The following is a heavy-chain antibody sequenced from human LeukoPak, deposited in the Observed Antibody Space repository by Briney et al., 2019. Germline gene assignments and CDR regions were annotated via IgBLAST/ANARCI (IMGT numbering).Heavy chain of an antibody. Sequence: KPSETLSLTCAVYGGSFSGYYWSWIRQPPGKGLEWIGEINHSGSTNYNPSLKSRVTISVDTSKNQFSLKLSSVTAADTAVYYCARGYKKFVRFLEWLPYNWFDPWGQGTLVTVSS. CDR3: ARGYKKFVRFLEWLPYNWFDP. D-gene: IGHD3-3*01. J-gene: IGHJ5*02. CDR2: INHSGST. CDR1: GGSFSGYY. V-gene: IGHV4-34*01.